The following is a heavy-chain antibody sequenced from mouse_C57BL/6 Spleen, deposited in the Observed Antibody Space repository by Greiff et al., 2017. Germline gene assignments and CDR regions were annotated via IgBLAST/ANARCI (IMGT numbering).Heavy chain of an antibody. Sequence: EDTLEWIGDHNPNNGCTIYNQKFKGKATLTVDKSSSTAYMELRSLTSEDTAVYYCARWGLRYYYGSSYRYFDVWGTGTTVTVSS. CDR2: HNPNNGCT. D-gene: IGHD1-1*01. CDR3: ARWGLRYYYGSSYRYFDV. V-gene: IGHV1-18*01. J-gene: IGHJ1*03.